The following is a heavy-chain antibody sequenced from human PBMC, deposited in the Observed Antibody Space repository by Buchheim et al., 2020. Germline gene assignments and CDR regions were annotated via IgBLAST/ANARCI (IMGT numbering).Heavy chain of an antibody. CDR3: ARGGYVAYY. D-gene: IGHD3-16*01. Sequence: QVQLQQWGAGLLKPSETLSLTCAVYGGSFSGSSWGWIRQLPGKGLGWIGEINHSGSTNYNPSLKSRDTISVDTSKNQFSLKLSSVTAADTAVYYCARGGYVAYYWGKGPL. V-gene: IGHV4-34*01. CDR1: GGSFSGSS. J-gene: IGHJ4*02. CDR2: INHSGST.